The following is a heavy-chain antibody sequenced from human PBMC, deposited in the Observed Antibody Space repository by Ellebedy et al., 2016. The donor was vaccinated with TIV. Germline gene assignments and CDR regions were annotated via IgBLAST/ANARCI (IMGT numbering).Heavy chain of an antibody. V-gene: IGHV4-30-4*01. CDR1: GGSISSGDSY. Sequence: SETLSLXXTVSGGSISSGDSYWSWIRQPPGKGLEWIGYIYYSGSTYYSPSLKSRVTISVDTSKNQFSLKLRSVTAADTAVYYCARDQYYYFYMDVWGKGTTVTVSS. CDR3: ARDQYYYFYMDV. J-gene: IGHJ6*03. CDR2: IYYSGST.